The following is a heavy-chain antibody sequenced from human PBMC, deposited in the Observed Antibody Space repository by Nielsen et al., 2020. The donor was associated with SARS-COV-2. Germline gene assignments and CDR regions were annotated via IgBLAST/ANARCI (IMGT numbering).Heavy chain of an antibody. D-gene: IGHD3-3*01. J-gene: IGHJ6*02. CDR1: GFTFSDYY. V-gene: IGHV3-11*05. Sequence: GGSLRLSCAASGFTFSDYYMSWIRQAPGKGLEWVSYISSSSYTNYADSVKGRFTTSRDNAKNSLYLQMNSLRAEDTAVYYCARDRLEWLLSYYYYGMDVWGQGTTVTVSS. CDR2: ISSSSYT. CDR3: ARDRLEWLLSYYYYGMDV.